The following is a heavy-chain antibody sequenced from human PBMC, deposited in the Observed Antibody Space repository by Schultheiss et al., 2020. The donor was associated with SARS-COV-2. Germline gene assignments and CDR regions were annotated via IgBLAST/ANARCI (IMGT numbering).Heavy chain of an antibody. CDR1: GGSISSYY. CDR2: IYYSGST. Sequence: SETLSLTCTVSGGSISSYYWSWIRQPPGKGLEWIGYIYYSGSTNYNPSLKSRVTISVDTSKNQFSLKLSSVTAEDTAVYYCARARDHYYDSSGYYYSAHYFDYWGQGTLVTVSS. D-gene: IGHD3-22*01. V-gene: IGHV4-59*01. CDR3: ARARDHYYDSSGYYYSAHYFDY. J-gene: IGHJ4*02.